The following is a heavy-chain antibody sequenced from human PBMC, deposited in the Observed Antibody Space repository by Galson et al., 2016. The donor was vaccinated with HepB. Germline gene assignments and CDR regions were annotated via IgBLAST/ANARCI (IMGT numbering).Heavy chain of an antibody. J-gene: IGHJ3*02. V-gene: IGHV3-23*01. D-gene: IGHD2-15*01. CDR2: ISPSGDTI. CDR1: GFTFSSHA. Sequence: SLRLSCAASGFTFSSHAMAWVRQAPGKGLEWVTSISPSGDTISYADSVKGRFTISRDNAKNTLHLQMNSLRAEDTALYYCAKDYIGTLPEALDIWGQGTMVTVSS. CDR3: AKDYIGTLPEALDI.